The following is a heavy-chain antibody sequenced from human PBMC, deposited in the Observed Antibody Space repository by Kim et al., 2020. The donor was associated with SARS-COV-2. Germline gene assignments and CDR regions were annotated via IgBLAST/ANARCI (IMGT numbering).Heavy chain of an antibody. V-gene: IGHV3-49*03. Sequence: GGSLRLSCTASGFTFGDYAMSWFRQAPGKGLEWVGFIRSKAYGGTTEYAASVKGRFTISRDDSKSIAYLQMNSLKTEDTAVYYCTRERDIAAAGYDAFDIWGQGTMVTVSS. D-gene: IGHD6-13*01. CDR1: GFTFGDYA. CDR3: TRERDIAAAGYDAFDI. J-gene: IGHJ3*02. CDR2: IRSKAYGGTT.